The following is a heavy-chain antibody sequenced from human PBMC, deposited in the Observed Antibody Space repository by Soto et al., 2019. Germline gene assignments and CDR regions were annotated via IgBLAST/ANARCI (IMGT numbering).Heavy chain of an antibody. V-gene: IGHV3-30*04. Sequence: QVQLVESGGGVVQPGRSLRLSCAVSGFTFSTYVLHWVRQAPGKGLEWVAVISDDGRNAYYADSVQGRFTISRDKSKNTLDLQMNSLRVEDTAIYYCARDPTTLSLVVGASWGERESWGQGTLVTVSA. CDR2: ISDDGRNA. CDR3: ARDPTTLSLVVGASWGERES. CDR1: GFTFSTYV. D-gene: IGHD1-26*01. J-gene: IGHJ5*02.